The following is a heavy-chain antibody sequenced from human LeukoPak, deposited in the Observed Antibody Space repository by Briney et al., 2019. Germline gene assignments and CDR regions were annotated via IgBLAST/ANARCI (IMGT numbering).Heavy chain of an antibody. J-gene: IGHJ4*02. CDR3: ARSTREWLVDY. CDR1: GGSISSYY. Sequence: SETLSLTCTVSGGSISSYYWSWIRQPPGKGLEWIGDIYYSGSTNYNPSLKSRVTISVDTSKNQFSLKLSSVTAADTAVYYCARSTREWLVDYWGQGTLVTVPS. CDR2: IYYSGST. V-gene: IGHV4-59*01. D-gene: IGHD6-19*01.